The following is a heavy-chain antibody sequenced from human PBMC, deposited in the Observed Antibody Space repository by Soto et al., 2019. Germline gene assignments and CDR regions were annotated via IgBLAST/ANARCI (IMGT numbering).Heavy chain of an antibody. J-gene: IGHJ6*02. CDR3: ARSYSSSWYIYYYGMDV. V-gene: IGHV3-30-3*01. D-gene: IGHD6-13*01. Sequence: GGSLRLSCAASGFTFSSYAMHWVRQAPGKGLEWVAVISYDGSNKYYADSVKGRFTISRDNSKNTLYLQMNSLRAEDTAVYYCARSYSSSWYIYYYGMDVWGQGTTVTVSS. CDR2: ISYDGSNK. CDR1: GFTFSSYA.